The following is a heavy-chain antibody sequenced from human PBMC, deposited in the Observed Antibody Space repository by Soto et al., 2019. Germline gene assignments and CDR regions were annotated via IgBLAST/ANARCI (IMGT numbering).Heavy chain of an antibody. D-gene: IGHD2-21*02. V-gene: IGHV4-30-4*01. J-gene: IGHJ4*02. CDR3: ASGQACGGDCYPQFDY. CDR2: IYYSGST. Sequence: PSETLSLTCTVSGGSISSGDYYWSWIRQRPGKGLEWIGYIYYSGSTYYNPSLKSRVTISVDTSKNQFSLKLSSVTAADTAVYYCASGQACGGDCYPQFDYWGQGTLVTVSS. CDR1: GGSISSGDYY.